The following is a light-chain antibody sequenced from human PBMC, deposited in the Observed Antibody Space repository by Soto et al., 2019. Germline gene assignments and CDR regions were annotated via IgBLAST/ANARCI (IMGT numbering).Light chain of an antibody. CDR3: AAWDDSLNYV. J-gene: IGLJ1*01. V-gene: IGLV1-44*01. CDR1: SSNTGSNT. Sequence: QSVLTQPPSASGTPGQRVTISCSGSSSNTGSNTVNWYQQLPGTAPKLLIYSNHQRPSGVPDRFSGSKSGTSASLAISGLQSEDEADYYCAAWDDSLNYVFGSGTKVTVL. CDR2: SNH.